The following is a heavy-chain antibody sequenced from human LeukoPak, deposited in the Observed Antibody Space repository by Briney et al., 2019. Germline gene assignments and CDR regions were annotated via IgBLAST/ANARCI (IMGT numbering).Heavy chain of an antibody. D-gene: IGHD3-3*01. V-gene: IGHV5-51*01. CDR3: ARLGGVLEWSAYFDY. J-gene: IGHJ4*02. Sequence: GESLKISCKASGYSFTSYWSGWVRQLPGKGLEWMGIIYPGDSDTRYSTSFQGQVTISADKSISTAYLQWSSLKASDTAMYYCARLGGVLEWSAYFDYWGQGALVTVSS. CDR2: IYPGDSDT. CDR1: GYSFTSYW.